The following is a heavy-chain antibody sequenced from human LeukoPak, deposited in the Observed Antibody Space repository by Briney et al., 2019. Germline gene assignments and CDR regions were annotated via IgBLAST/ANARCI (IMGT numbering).Heavy chain of an antibody. J-gene: IGHJ4*02. Sequence: SETLSLTCAVYGGSFSGYYWTWIRQPPGKGLEWIGEINHSRTTNYNPSLKSRVTISIDTSKSQFSLRLNSVTAADTAVYYCARGPYYFGSGNDYNRFNVVYWGQGTLVTVSS. V-gene: IGHV4-34*01. D-gene: IGHD3-10*01. CDR3: ARGPYYFGSGNDYNRFNVVY. CDR2: INHSRTT. CDR1: GGSFSGYY.